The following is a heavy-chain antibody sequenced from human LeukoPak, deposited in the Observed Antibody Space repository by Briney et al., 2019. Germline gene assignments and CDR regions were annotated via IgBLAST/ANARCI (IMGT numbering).Heavy chain of an antibody. D-gene: IGHD2-8*02. CDR2: ISTGGDNT. J-gene: IGHJ6*02. V-gene: IGHV3-21*01. CDR1: GFTFSRYA. CDR3: ARSFCTSVSCPKGHYYYVMDV. Sequence: GGSLRLSCAASGFTFSRYAMNWVPQAPEKGLEWVSYISTGGDNTFYADSLKGRFTVSRDNAKNSLFLQMDSLRAEDTAVYYCARSFCTSVSCPKGHYYYVMDVWGQGTTVTASS.